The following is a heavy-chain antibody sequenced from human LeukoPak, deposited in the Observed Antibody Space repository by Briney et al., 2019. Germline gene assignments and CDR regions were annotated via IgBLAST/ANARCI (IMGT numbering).Heavy chain of an antibody. CDR1: GGSISSYY. J-gene: IGHJ4*02. CDR2: IYYSGST. Sequence: SETLSLTCTVSGGSISSYYWSWIRQPPGKGLEWIGYIYYSGSTNYNPSLKSRVTISVDTSKNQFSLKLSSVTAADTAVYYCARGVPGYYDSSGYQTPYYFDYWGQGTLVTVSS. CDR3: ARGVPGYYDSSGYQTPYYFDY. V-gene: IGHV4-59*01. D-gene: IGHD3-22*01.